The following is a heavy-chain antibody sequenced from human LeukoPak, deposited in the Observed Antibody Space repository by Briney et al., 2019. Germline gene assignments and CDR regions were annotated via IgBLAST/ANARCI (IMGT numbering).Heavy chain of an antibody. D-gene: IGHD5-24*01. J-gene: IGHJ6*02. Sequence: GGSLRLSCAASGFTVSGNYMSCVRQPPGKGLEWVSLLYSGGSTYYADSVKGRFSISRDNSKNTLYLQMNSLRAEDTAVYYCASRDKGYYYGMDVWGQGTTVTVSS. CDR1: GFTVSGNY. CDR3: ASRDKGYYYGMDV. V-gene: IGHV3-66*01. CDR2: LYSGGST.